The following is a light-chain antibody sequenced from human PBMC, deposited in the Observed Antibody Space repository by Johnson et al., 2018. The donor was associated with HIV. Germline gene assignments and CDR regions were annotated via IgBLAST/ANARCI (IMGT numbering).Light chain of an antibody. V-gene: IGLV1-51*02. Sequence: QPVLTQAPSVSAAPGQKVTISCSGSSSNIGNNYVSWYQQLPGTAPKLLIYENNKRPSGIPDRFSGSKSGTSATLGITGLQTGDEADYYCGTWDSSLSAFYVFGTGTKVTVL. J-gene: IGLJ1*01. CDR1: SSNIGNNY. CDR3: GTWDSSLSAFYV. CDR2: ENN.